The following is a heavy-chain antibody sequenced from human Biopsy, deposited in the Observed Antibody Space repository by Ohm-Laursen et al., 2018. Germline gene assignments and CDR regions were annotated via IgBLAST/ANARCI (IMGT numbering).Heavy chain of an antibody. D-gene: IGHD1-26*01. Sequence: SLRLSCAASGFTFSYYGMHWVRQAPGKGLEWVAVIWYDGSEKYYADSVKGRFTISRDNSKNTVYLQMNSLRVEDTAVYYCARDPIVGSKADGMDVWGQGTTVTVSS. V-gene: IGHV3-33*01. CDR1: GFTFSYYG. CDR3: ARDPIVGSKADGMDV. CDR2: IWYDGSEK. J-gene: IGHJ6*02.